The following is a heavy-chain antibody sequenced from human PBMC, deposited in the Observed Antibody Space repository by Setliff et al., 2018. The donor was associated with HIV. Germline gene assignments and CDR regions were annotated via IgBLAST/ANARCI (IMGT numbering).Heavy chain of an antibody. J-gene: IGHJ2*01. D-gene: IGHD3-22*01. CDR1: GGSFGVYR. CDR2: IYTSGST. CDR3: AKYTFYDDTSGYFARRYFDL. V-gene: IGHV4-4*07. Sequence: SETLSLTCTISGGSFGVYRWSWIRQSAGRGLEWIGRIYTSGSTNYNPSLKNRVTISVDTSKNQFSLKLNSVTAADTAVYYCAKYTFYDDTSGYFARRYFDLWGRGTLVTVSS.